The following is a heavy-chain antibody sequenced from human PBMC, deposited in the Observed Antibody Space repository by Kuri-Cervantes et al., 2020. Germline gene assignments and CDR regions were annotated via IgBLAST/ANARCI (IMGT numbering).Heavy chain of an antibody. CDR2: IIPIFGTA. CDR1: GGTFSSYA. Sequence: SVKVSCKASGGTFSSYAISWVRQAPGQGLEWMGGIIPIFGTANYAQKFQGRVTMTRNTSISTAYMELSSLRSEDTAVYYCARGVRRPPLEYWFDPWGQGTLVTVSS. D-gene: IGHD1-1*01. CDR3: ARGVRRPPLEYWFDP. J-gene: IGHJ5*02. V-gene: IGHV1-69*05.